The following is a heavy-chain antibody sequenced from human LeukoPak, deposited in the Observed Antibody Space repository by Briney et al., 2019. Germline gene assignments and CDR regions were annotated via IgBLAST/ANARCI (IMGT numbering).Heavy chain of an antibody. CDR3: GGGIAAAQRHWFDP. V-gene: IGHV3-30*03. J-gene: IGHJ5*02. D-gene: IGHD6-13*01. CDR2: ISYDGSTK. CDR1: GFTFSSYG. Sequence: PGRSLRLSCAASGFTFSSYGMHWVRQAPGKGLEWVAVISYDGSTKYYADPVKGRFTISRDNSKNTLYMQMNSLRGEDTAVYYCGGGIAAAQRHWFDPWGQGTLVTVSS.